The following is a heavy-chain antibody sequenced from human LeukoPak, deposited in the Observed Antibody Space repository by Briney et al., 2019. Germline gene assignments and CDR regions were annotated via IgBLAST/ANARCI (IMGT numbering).Heavy chain of an antibody. CDR3: AREAENDAFDI. V-gene: IGHV3-7*01. CDR2: IKQDGSEK. CDR1: GITFSSYW. J-gene: IGHJ3*02. Sequence: QPGGSLRLSCAASGITFSSYWMSWVRQAPGKGLEWVANIKQDGSEKNYVDSVKGRFTISRDNAKNSLYLQMNSLRAEDTAVYYCAREAENDAFDIWGQGTMVTVSS.